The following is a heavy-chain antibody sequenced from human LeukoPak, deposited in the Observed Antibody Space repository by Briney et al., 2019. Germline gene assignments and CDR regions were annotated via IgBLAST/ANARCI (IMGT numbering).Heavy chain of an antibody. CDR3: ASDNSSPYYFDY. CDR2: ISYDGNNK. V-gene: IGHV3-30*03. Sequence: PGGSLRLSCAASGFTFSSYWMSWVRQAPGKGLEWVAVISYDGNNKYYTDSVKGRFTISRDNSKNTLYVQMNSLRAEDTAVYYCASDNSSPYYFDYWGQGTLVTVSS. J-gene: IGHJ4*02. D-gene: IGHD6-6*01. CDR1: GFTFSSYW.